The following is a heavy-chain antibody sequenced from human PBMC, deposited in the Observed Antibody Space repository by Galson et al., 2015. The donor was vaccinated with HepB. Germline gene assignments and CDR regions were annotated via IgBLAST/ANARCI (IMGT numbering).Heavy chain of an antibody. D-gene: IGHD4-17*01. CDR1: GFTFSSYA. V-gene: IGHV3-23*01. J-gene: IGHJ4*02. CDR2: ISGSGGST. CDR3: AKVETTVTTYWVLEPAIDY. Sequence: SLRLSCAASGFTFSSYAMSWVRQAPGKGLEWVSAISGSGGSTYYADSVKGRFTISRDNSKNTLYLQMNSLRAEDTAVYYCAKVETTVTTYWVLEPAIDYWGQGTLVTVSS.